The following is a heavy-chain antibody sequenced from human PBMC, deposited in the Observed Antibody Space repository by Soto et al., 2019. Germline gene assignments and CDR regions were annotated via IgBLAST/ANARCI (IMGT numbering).Heavy chain of an antibody. V-gene: IGHV4-59*08. Sequence: SETLSLTCTVSGGSISSYYWSWIRQPPGKGLEWIGYIYYSGSTNYNPSLKSRVTISVDTSKNQFSLKLSSVTAADTAVYYCARGDYGDYFDYWGQGTLVTVSS. CDR3: ARGDYGDYFDY. CDR1: GGSISSYY. J-gene: IGHJ4*02. CDR2: IYYSGST. D-gene: IGHD4-17*01.